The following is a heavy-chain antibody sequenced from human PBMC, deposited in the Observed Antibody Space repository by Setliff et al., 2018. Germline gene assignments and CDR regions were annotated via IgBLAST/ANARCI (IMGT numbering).Heavy chain of an antibody. CDR2: IFTSGST. J-gene: IGHJ4*02. CDR3: ARGVSGVSWTPRY. CDR1: GGSVSTFY. V-gene: IGHV4-4*09. Sequence: SETLSLTCRVSGGSVSTFYWTWIRQPPGKGLEWIGYIFTSGSTQYNPSLKSRATMSIDTSKNQISLQLRSLTAADTAVYYCARGVSGVSWTPRYWGRGTLVTVSS. D-gene: IGHD2-15*01.